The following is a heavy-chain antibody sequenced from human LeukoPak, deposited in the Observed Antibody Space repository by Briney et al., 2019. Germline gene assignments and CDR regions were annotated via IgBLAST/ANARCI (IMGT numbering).Heavy chain of an antibody. J-gene: IGHJ5*02. CDR2: IYHSGST. V-gene: IGHV4-30-2*01. Sequence: SQTLSLTFTVSGDSISSGGYYWSWIRQPPGKGLEWIGYIYHSGSTYYNPSLKSRVTISVDRSKNQFSLKLSSVTAVDTVVYYCARNSIAVAGTEWFDPWGQGTLVTVSS. CDR3: ARNSIAVAGTEWFDP. CDR1: GDSISSGGYY. D-gene: IGHD6-19*01.